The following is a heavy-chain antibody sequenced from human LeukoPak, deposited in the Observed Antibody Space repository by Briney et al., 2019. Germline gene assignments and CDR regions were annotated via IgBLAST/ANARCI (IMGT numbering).Heavy chain of an antibody. D-gene: IGHD3-10*01. Sequence: SETLSHTYTVSWGHLRHAGYYWHWVRQPPGKALEWIGNIDSRGNTNSGPSLKSRVTISVDTSKNQFSLRLTAVTAADTAVYFRVRDGTSVEGSVFIYSGEGKLVTASS. CDR3: VRDGTSVEGSVFIY. J-gene: IGHJ4*02. CDR1: WGHLRHAGYY. CDR2: IDSRGNT. V-gene: IGHV4-61*08.